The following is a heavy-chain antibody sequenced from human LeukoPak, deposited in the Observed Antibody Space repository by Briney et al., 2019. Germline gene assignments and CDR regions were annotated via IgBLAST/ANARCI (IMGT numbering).Heavy chain of an antibody. V-gene: IGHV3-7*01. CDR1: GFTFTTYW. CDR2: IKQDGTEK. J-gene: IGHJ4*02. D-gene: IGHD3-10*01. Sequence: GGSLRLSCTASGFTFTTYWMSWVRHPPGKGLEWVANIKQDGTEKYYVDSVKGRFTISRDNAKNSLYLQMNSLRLEDTATYYCAKVAHYYYGSESYYFFEHWGQGTPVTASS. CDR3: AKVAHYYYGSESYYFFEH.